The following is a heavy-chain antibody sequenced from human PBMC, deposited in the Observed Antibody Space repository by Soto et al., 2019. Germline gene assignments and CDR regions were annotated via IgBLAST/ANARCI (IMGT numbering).Heavy chain of an antibody. V-gene: IGHV1-18*04. J-gene: IGHJ4*02. Sequence: GASVKGSCTASGYTFTSYGISWVRQAPGQGLEWMGFISAYNGNTNYAQKLQGRVTMTTDTATSTAYMELRSLRSDDTAAYYCARLNQIPFDYWAQGTLVTVSS. CDR3: ARLNQIPFDY. D-gene: IGHD2-2*01. CDR1: GYTFTSYG. CDR2: ISAYNGNT.